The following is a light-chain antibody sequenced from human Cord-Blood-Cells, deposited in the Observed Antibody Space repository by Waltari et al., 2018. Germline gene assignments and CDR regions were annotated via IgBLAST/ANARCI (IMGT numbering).Light chain of an antibody. J-gene: IGLJ3*02. CDR2: GKN. V-gene: IGLV3-19*01. CDR1: SLRSYY. CDR3: NSRDSSGNHLV. Sequence: SSELTQDPAVSVALGQTVRITCQGDSLRSYYESWYQQKPGQAPVLFIYGKNNRHSGIPDRFSGSSSGNTASLTITGAQAEDEADYYCNSRDSSGNHLVFGGGTKLTVL.